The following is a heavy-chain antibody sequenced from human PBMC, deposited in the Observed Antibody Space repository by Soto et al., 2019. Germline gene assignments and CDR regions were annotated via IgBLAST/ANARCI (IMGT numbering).Heavy chain of an antibody. CDR2: ISYEGSNK. D-gene: IGHD1-20*01. CDR3: ARDWYFVDY. CDR1: GFTFSSYA. Sequence: QVQLVESGGGVVQPGRSLRLSCGASGFTFSSYAMHWVRQAPGKGLEWVAVISYEGSNKYYADSVKGRFTISRDNSKNTLYLQMNSLRAEDTAVYYCARDWYFVDYWGQGTLVTVSS. V-gene: IGHV3-30*14. J-gene: IGHJ4*02.